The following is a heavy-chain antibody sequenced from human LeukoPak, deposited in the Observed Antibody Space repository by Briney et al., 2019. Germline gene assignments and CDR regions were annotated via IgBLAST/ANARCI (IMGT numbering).Heavy chain of an antibody. J-gene: IGHJ4*02. CDR1: GFTFSGSA. Sequence: QAGGSLRLSCAASGFTFSGSAMHWVRQASGKGLEWVGRIRSKANSYATAYAASVKGRFTISRDDSKNTAYLQMNSLKTEDTAVYYCTHCSSTSCYTYRGQGTLVTVSS. D-gene: IGHD2-2*01. CDR2: IRSKANSYAT. V-gene: IGHV3-73*01. CDR3: THCSSTSCYTY.